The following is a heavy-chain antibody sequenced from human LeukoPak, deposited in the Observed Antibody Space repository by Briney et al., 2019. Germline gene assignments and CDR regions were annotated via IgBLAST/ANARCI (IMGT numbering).Heavy chain of an antibody. J-gene: IGHJ6*02. CDR2: ICGSGGST. CDR3: AKDFYGDYGMDV. Sequence: GGSLRLSCAASGFTFSSYAMSWVRQAPGKGLEWVSGICGSGGSTYYADSVKGLFTISRDNSKNTLYLQMNSLRAEDTAVYYCAKDFYGDYGMDVWGQGTTVTVSS. D-gene: IGHD4-17*01. CDR1: GFTFSSYA. V-gene: IGHV3-23*01.